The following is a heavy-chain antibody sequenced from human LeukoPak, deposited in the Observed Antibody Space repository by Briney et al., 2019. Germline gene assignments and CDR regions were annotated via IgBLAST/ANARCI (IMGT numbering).Heavy chain of an antibody. V-gene: IGHV3-21*01. CDR2: ISSDGDYI. CDR3: ARGPATRVYYFDY. CDR1: GFTFNTYT. D-gene: IGHD1-26*01. J-gene: IGHJ4*02. Sequence: PGGSLRLSCAASGFTFNTYTMNWVRQAPGKGLEWVSSISSDGDYIYYADSLKGRFTISRDNAKNPLYLQMNNLRAEDTAVYYCARGPATRVYYFDYWGQGTLVTVSS.